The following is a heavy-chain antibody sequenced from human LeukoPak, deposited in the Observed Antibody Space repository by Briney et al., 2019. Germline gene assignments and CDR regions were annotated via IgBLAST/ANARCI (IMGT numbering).Heavy chain of an antibody. CDR2: ISGTGYNT. CDR3: AKQVSGSLFYFDY. V-gene: IGHV3-23*01. D-gene: IGHD3-10*01. J-gene: IGHJ4*02. Sequence: GGSLRLSCAASGFTFRNCAMSWVRQAPGKGLEWVSGISGTGYNTYYADSVKGRFTISRDNSKNTLYLQMNSLGAEDTAVYYCAKQVSGSLFYFDYWGQRTLVTVSS. CDR1: GFTFRNCA.